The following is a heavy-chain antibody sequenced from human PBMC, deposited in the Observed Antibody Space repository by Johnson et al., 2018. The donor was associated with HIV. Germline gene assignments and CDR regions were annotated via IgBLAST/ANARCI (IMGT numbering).Heavy chain of an antibody. CDR3: AKARGIVGATGAFDI. V-gene: IGHV3-30*18. Sequence: QVQLVESGGGVVQPGRSLRLSCAASGFTFSSYGMHWVRQAPGKGLEWVAVISYDGSNKYYADSVKGRFTISRDNSKNTLYLQMNSLRAEDTAVYYCAKARGIVGATGAFDIWGQVTMVTVSS. CDR1: GFTFSSYG. J-gene: IGHJ3*02. D-gene: IGHD1-26*01. CDR2: ISYDGSNK.